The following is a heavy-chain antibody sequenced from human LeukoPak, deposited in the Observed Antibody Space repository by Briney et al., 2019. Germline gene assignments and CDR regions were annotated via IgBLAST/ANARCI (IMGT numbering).Heavy chain of an antibody. D-gene: IGHD4-17*01. Sequence: GGSLRLSCAASGFTFSSYGMHWVRQAPGKGLEWVAVIWYDGSNKYYADSVKGRFTISRDNSKNTLYLQMNSLRAEDTAVYYCAREPGDYRFYYYYYGMDVWGQGTTVTDSS. CDR2: IWYDGSNK. CDR1: GFTFSSYG. V-gene: IGHV3-33*08. J-gene: IGHJ6*02. CDR3: AREPGDYRFYYYYYGMDV.